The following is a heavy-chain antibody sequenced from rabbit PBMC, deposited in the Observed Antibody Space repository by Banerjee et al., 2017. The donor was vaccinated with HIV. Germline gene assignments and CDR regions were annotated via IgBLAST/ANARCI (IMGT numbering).Heavy chain of an antibody. CDR1: GFDFSSYS. CDR3: ARDFGAYGSSSGFNL. CDR2: IYTIFDNT. D-gene: IGHD1-1*01. V-gene: IGHV1S7*01. Sequence: QLKESGGGLVQPGGSLTLSCKASGFDFSSYSMSWVRQAPGKGLEWIGTIYTIFDNTYYASWVNGRFTISSHNAQNTLYLQLNSLTAADTATYFCARDFGAYGSSSGFNLWGPGTLVTVS. J-gene: IGHJ4*01.